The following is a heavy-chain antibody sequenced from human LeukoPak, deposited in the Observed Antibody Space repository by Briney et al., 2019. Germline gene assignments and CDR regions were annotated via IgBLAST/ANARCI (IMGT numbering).Heavy chain of an antibody. CDR3: ARDEVTMVRGVTHDAFDI. CDR2: IWYDGSNK. CDR1: GFTFSTYG. D-gene: IGHD3-10*01. Sequence: GGSLRLSCAASGFTFSTYGLHWVRQAPGKGLEWVAVIWYDGSNKYYADSVKGRFTISRDNSKNTLYLQMNSLRAEDTAVYYCARDEVTMVRGVTHDAFDIWGQGTMVTVSS. J-gene: IGHJ3*02. V-gene: IGHV3-33*08.